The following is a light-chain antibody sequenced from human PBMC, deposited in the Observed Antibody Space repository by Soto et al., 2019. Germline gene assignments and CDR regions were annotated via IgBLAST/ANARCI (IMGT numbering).Light chain of an antibody. CDR3: QQSYSSPPT. CDR1: QSISSY. Sequence: DIQMTQSPSSLSASVGDRVTITCRASQSISSYLNWYQQKPGKAPKLLIYAASSLQSGVPSRFSGSGSGTVFTLTISSLQPGDFATYYCQQSYSSPPTFGQGTKVDFK. V-gene: IGKV1-39*01. CDR2: AAS. J-gene: IGKJ1*01.